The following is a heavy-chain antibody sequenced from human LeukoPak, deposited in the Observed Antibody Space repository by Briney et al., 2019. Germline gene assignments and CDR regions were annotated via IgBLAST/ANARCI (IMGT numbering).Heavy chain of an antibody. D-gene: IGHD3-22*01. CDR2: ISGSGVNT. CDR3: AKGSYYDSSGSFYFDY. V-gene: IGHV3-23*01. J-gene: IGHJ4*02. Sequence: HTGGSLRLSCAASGFTFSSYAMSWVRQAPGKGLEWVSGISGSGVNTYYADSVKGRFTISRDNSKNTLYVQVNSLGTEDTAAYYCAKGSYYDSSGSFYFDYWGQGTLVTVSS. CDR1: GFTFSSYA.